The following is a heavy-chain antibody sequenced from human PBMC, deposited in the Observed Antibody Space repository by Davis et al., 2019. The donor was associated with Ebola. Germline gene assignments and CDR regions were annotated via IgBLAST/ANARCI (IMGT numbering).Heavy chain of an antibody. CDR2: INHSGST. V-gene: IGHV4-34*01. D-gene: IGHD5-18*01. Sequence: SETLSLTCAVYGGSFSGYYWSWICQPPGKGLEWIGEINHSGSTNYNPSLKSRVTISVDTSKNQFSLKLSSVTAADTAVYYCARLTIVGGYSYGYYYYYGMDVWGQGTTVTVSS. CDR1: GGSFSGYY. J-gene: IGHJ6*02. CDR3: ARLTIVGGYSYGYYYYYGMDV.